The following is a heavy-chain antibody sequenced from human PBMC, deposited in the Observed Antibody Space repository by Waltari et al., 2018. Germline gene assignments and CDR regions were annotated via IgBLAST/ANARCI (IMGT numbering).Heavy chain of an antibody. CDR3: ARVLWGWPLDS. Sequence: EVQLVESGGDLVQPGGSLRLSCAASGFTFNIFWMTWVRQAPGKGLEWVANRAQDGSGLYYVDSVKGRFTISRDNAKNSLFLQMNSLRAEDTAVYYCARVLWGWPLDSWGQGTLVSVSS. V-gene: IGHV3-7*01. D-gene: IGHD7-27*01. CDR1: GFTFNIFW. CDR2: RAQDGSGL. J-gene: IGHJ4*02.